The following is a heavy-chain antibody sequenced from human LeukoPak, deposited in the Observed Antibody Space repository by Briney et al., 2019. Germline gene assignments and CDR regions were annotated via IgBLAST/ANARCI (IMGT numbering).Heavy chain of an antibody. CDR3: ARWVAAADP. CDR1: GYIFTSYA. V-gene: IGHV7-4-1*02. D-gene: IGHD6-13*01. J-gene: IGHJ5*02. Sequence: ASVKVSCKASGYIFTSYAMNWVRQAPGQGLEWMGWINTNIGSPTYAQGFTGRFVFSLDTSVTTAYLQITSLKTEDTAVYYCARWVAAADPWGQGTLVTVSS. CDR2: INTNIGSP.